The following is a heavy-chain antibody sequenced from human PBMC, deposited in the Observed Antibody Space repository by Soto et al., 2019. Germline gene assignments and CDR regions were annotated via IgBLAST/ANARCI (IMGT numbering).Heavy chain of an antibody. J-gene: IGHJ3*02. D-gene: IGHD2-15*01. V-gene: IGHV1-18*01. CDR2: ISAYNGNT. Sequence: ASVKVSCKASGYTFTSYGISWVRQAPGQGLEWMGWISAYNGNTNYAQKLQGRVTMTTDTSTSTACKKLRSLRSDDTAVYYCARLTRYCSGGSCYLGKAFDIWGQGTMVTVSS. CDR1: GYTFTSYG. CDR3: ARLTRYCSGGSCYLGKAFDI.